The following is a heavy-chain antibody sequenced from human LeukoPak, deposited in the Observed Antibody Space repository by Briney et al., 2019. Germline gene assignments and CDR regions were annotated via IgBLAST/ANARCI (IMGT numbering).Heavy chain of an antibody. CDR2: IWYDGSNK. D-gene: IGHD5-18*01. V-gene: IGHV3-33*01. J-gene: IGHJ4*02. CDR1: GFTFSSYG. Sequence: PGGSLRLSCAASGFTFSSYGMHWVRQAPGKGLEWVAVIWYDGSNKYYADSVKGRFTISRDNSKNTLYLQMNSLRAEDTAVYYCARGGIQLWLRAPLDYWGQGTLVTASS. CDR3: ARGGIQLWLRAPLDY.